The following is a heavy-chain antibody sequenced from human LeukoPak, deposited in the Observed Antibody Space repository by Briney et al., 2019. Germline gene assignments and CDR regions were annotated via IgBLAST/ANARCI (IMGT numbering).Heavy chain of an antibody. V-gene: IGHV3-30*03. CDR3: ARFDSGSYDSFDY. CDR1: GFTFSSYG. Sequence: GGSLRLSCAASGFTFSSYGMHWVRQAPGKGLEWVAVISYDGSNKYYADSVKGRFTISRDNSKNTLYLQMNSLRAEDTAVYYCARFDSGSYDSFDYWGQGTLVTVSS. CDR2: ISYDGSNK. D-gene: IGHD1-26*01. J-gene: IGHJ4*02.